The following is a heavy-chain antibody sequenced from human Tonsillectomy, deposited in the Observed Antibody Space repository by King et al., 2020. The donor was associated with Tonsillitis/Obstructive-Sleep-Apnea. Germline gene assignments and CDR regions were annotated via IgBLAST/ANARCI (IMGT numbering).Heavy chain of an antibody. CDR3: ASVVRGDYGGYFDY. J-gene: IGHJ4*02. V-gene: IGHV4-39*01. CDR1: GASISSNSYF. D-gene: IGHD4-23*01. Sequence: LPLQESGPGLVKPSETLSLTCTVSGASISSNSYFWGWIRQPPGKGLEWIGSIYYSGTTYYNPSLKSRVTVSVDTSKNQFSLKLTSVTAADTAVYYCASVVRGDYGGYFDYWGQGTLVTVSS. CDR2: IYYSGTT.